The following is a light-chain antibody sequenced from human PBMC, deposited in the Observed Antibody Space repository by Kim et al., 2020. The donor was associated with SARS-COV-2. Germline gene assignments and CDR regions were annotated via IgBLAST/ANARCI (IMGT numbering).Light chain of an antibody. V-gene: IGLV2-14*03. CDR1: SSDVGGYNY. CDR3: SSYTSSGTRV. CDR2: DVN. Sequence: QSALTQPASVSGSPGQSITISCTGTSSDVGGYNYVSWYQQHPGKAPKLMIYDVNNRPSGVSNRFSGSKSASTASLTISGLQAEDEADYYCSSYTSSGTRVFGTGTKVTVL. J-gene: IGLJ1*01.